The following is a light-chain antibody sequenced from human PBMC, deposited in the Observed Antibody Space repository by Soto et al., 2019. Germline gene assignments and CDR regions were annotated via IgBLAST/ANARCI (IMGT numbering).Light chain of an antibody. V-gene: IGKV3-20*01. CDR2: GAS. Sequence: EIVLTQSPGTLSMSPGDRGTLSCRASQSVSSSYLAWYQQKPGQAPRLLIYGASSRATGIPDRFSGSGSGTDFTLTISRLEPEDFAVYYCQQYGSSPWTFGQGTKVEIK. CDR1: QSVSSSY. CDR3: QQYGSSPWT. J-gene: IGKJ1*01.